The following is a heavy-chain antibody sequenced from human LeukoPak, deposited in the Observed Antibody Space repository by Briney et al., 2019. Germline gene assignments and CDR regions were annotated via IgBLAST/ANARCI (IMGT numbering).Heavy chain of an antibody. V-gene: IGHV3-48*03. J-gene: IGHJ2*01. Sequence: GGSLRLSCAASGFTFSSYEMNWVRQAPGKGLEWVSYISSSGSTIYYADSVKGRFTISRENAKKSLYLQMNSLRAGDTAVYYCARATYSSTWYSRYFDLWGRGTLVTVSS. CDR3: ARATYSSTWYSRYFDL. CDR1: GFTFSSYE. CDR2: ISSSGSTI. D-gene: IGHD6-13*01.